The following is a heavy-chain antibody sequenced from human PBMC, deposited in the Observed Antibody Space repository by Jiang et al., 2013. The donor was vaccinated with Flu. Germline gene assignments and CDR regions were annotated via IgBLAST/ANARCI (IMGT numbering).Heavy chain of an antibody. D-gene: IGHD4-11*01. CDR1: GFTFSSYG. CDR2: ISYDGSNK. J-gene: IGHJ6*02. CDR3: ARDYSNYYYGMDV. Sequence: VQLLESGGGVVQPGRSLRLSCAASGFTFSSYGMHWVRQAPGKGLEWVAVISYDGSNKYYADSVKGRFTISRDNSKNTLYLQMNSLRAEDTAVYYCARDYSNYYYGMDVWGQGTRSPSP. V-gene: IGHV3-33*05.